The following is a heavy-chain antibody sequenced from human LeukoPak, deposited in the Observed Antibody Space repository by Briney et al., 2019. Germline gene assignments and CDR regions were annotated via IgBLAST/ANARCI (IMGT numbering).Heavy chain of an antibody. V-gene: IGHV3-11*01. CDR1: GFTFSNYY. CDR3: ARDHSADAIVVPAAGVDYYYGMDV. Sequence: PGGSLRLSCAASGFTFSNYYMSWIRQAPGKGLEWVSYISGSGSTIYYADSVKGRFTISRDNAKNSLYLQMNSLRAEDTAVYYCARDHSADAIVVPAAGVDYYYGMDVWGQGTTVTVSS. J-gene: IGHJ6*02. CDR2: ISGSGSTI. D-gene: IGHD2-2*01.